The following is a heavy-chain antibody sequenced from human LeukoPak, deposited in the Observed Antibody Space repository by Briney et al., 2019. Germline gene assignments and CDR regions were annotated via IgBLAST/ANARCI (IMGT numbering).Heavy chain of an antibody. CDR2: ISWNSGSI. J-gene: IGHJ5*02. CDR1: GFTFDDYA. Sequence: GGSLRLSCAASGFTFDDYAMHWARQAPGKGLEWVSGISWNSGSIGYADSVKGRFTISRDNAKNSLYLQMNSLRAEDTALYYCAKGIAAAGINWFDPWGQGTLVTVSS. V-gene: IGHV3-9*01. D-gene: IGHD6-13*01. CDR3: AKGIAAAGINWFDP.